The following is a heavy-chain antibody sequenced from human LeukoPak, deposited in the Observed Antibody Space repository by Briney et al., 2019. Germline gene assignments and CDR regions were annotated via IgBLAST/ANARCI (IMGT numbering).Heavy chain of an antibody. V-gene: IGHV3-23*01. CDR1: GFTFSSYA. J-gene: IGHJ4*02. CDR2: ISGSGGSK. CDR3: AKDARGYYHYYSDY. Sequence: GGSLRLSCAASGFTFSSYAMSWVRQAPGKGLEWVSAISGSGGSKYYADSVKGRFTISRDNSKNTLYLQMNSLRAEDTAVYYCAKDARGYYHYYSDYWGQGTLVTVSS. D-gene: IGHD3-3*01.